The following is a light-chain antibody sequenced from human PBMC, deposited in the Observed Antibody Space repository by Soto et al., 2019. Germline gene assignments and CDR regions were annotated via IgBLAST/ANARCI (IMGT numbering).Light chain of an antibody. CDR2: GAS. V-gene: IGKV3-20*01. CDR3: QHSGDFRWT. CDR1: QSVGSNY. J-gene: IGKJ1*01. Sequence: EIVLTQFPGTLSLSPGERATLSCRASQSVGSNYLAWYQQRPGQPPNLLIFGASHRAPGIPDRFRGRGFGTDFTLTISRLEPEDFAVYYCQHSGDFRWTFGQGTKWIS.